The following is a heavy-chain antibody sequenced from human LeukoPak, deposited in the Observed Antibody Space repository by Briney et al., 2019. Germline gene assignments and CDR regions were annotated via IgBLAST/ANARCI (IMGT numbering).Heavy chain of an antibody. J-gene: IGHJ4*02. CDR3: AREFESRFTY. CDR2: TYYTSQWYN. CDR1: GDSVSGNTVA. D-gene: IGHD3-16*01. Sequence: SQTFSLTCVISGDSVSGNTVAWNWIRQSPSRGLEWLGRTYYTSQWYNDYAVSVKSRITISPDTTKNQFSLQLNSVTPEDTAVYYCAREFESRFTYWGQGTLVTVSS. V-gene: IGHV6-1*01.